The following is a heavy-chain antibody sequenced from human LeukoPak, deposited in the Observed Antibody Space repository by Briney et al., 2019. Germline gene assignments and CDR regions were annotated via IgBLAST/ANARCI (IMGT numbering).Heavy chain of an antibody. CDR2: ISGSGGST. Sequence: PGGSLRLSCAASGFTFSSYAMSWVRQAPGKGLEWVSAISGSGGSTYYADSVKGRFTISRDNSKNTLYLQMNSLRAEDTAVYYCAKQTTYYYDSSGYSSLILWGQGTLVTVSS. CDR1: GFTFSSYA. D-gene: IGHD3-22*01. CDR3: AKQTTYYYDSSGYSSLIL. V-gene: IGHV3-23*01. J-gene: IGHJ4*02.